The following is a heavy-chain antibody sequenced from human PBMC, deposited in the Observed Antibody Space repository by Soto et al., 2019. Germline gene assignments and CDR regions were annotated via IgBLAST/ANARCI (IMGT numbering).Heavy chain of an antibody. Sequence: PSETLSLTCTVSGGSISSGGYYWSWIRQHPGKGLEWIGYIYYSGSTYYNPSLKSRVTISVDTSKNQFSLKLSSVTAADTAVYYCARVHVVTATPLLDYWGQRTLDIVSS. V-gene: IGHV4-31*03. CDR3: ARVHVVTATPLLDY. D-gene: IGHD2-2*02. CDR2: IYYSGST. CDR1: GGSISSGGYY. J-gene: IGHJ4*02.